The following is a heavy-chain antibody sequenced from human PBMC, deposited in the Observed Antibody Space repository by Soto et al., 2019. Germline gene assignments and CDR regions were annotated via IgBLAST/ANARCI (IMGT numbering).Heavy chain of an antibody. V-gene: IGHV3-30*03. Sequence: QTGGSLRLSCAASGFTFSSYGMHWVRQAPGKGLEWVAVISYDGSNKYYADSVKGRFTISRDNAKNSLYLQMNSLRAEDTAVYYCGRGAQRRGLSYWGQGTLVPVPS. CDR3: GRGAQRRGLSY. J-gene: IGHJ4*02. CDR2: ISYDGSNK. CDR1: GFTFSSYG. D-gene: IGHD6-25*01.